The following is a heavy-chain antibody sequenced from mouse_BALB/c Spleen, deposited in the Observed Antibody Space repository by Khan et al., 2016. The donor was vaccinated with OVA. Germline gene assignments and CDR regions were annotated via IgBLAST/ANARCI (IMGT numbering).Heavy chain of an antibody. J-gene: IGHJ3*01. CDR3: ARLAYYYDSEGFAY. CDR1: GFTFSTYG. CDR2: VSTGGGYT. Sequence: EVELVESGGDIVKPGGSLKLSCAASGFTFSTYGMSWVRQTPDKRLEWVATVSTGGGYTYYPDSVKGRFTISRDNAKNALYLQMSSLKSEDTAMFYCARLAYYYDSEGFAYWGQGTLVTVSA. V-gene: IGHV5-6*01. D-gene: IGHD1-1*01.